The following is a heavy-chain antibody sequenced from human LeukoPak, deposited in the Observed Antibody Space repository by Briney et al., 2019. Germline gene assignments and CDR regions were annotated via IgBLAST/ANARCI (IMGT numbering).Heavy chain of an antibody. CDR2: ISGSGDTT. J-gene: IGHJ4*02. CDR3: AKARGFAEFDY. V-gene: IGHV3-23*01. Sequence: GGSLRLSCAASGFIFSGHGMRWVRQAPGKGPEWVSAISGSGDTTYYADSVKGRFTISRDNSKNTLYLQMNSLRAEDTALYFCAKARGFAEFDYWGRGTLVTVSS. D-gene: IGHD3-10*01. CDR1: GFIFSGHG.